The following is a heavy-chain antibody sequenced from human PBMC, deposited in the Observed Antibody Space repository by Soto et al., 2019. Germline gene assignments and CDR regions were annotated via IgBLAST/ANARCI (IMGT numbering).Heavy chain of an antibody. CDR3: ARGSRWATVVTPGFDY. CDR1: GGTFSSYA. J-gene: IGHJ4*02. D-gene: IGHD4-17*01. CDR2: IIPIFGTA. V-gene: IGHV1-69*13. Sequence: ASVKVSCKASGGTFSSYAISWVRQAPGQGLEWMGGIIPIFGTANYAQKFQGRVTITADESTSTAYMELSSLRSEDTAVYYCARGSRWATVVTPGFDYWGQGTLVTVSS.